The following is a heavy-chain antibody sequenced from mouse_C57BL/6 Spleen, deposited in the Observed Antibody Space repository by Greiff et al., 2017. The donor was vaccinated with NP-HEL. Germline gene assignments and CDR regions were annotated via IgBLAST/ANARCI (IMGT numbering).Heavy chain of an antibody. J-gene: IGHJ1*03. V-gene: IGHV2-2*01. Sequence: VMLVESGPGLVQPSQSLSITCTVSGFSLTSYGVHWVRQSPGKGLEWLGVIWSGGSTDYNAAFISRLSISKDNSKSQVFFKMNSLQADDTAIYYCARGGYYYGSSNWYFDVWGTGTTVTVSS. CDR2: IWSGGST. CDR1: GFSLTSYG. CDR3: ARGGYYYGSSNWYFDV. D-gene: IGHD1-1*01.